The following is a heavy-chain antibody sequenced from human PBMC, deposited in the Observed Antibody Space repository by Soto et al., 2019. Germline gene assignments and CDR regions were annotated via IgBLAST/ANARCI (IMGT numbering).Heavy chain of an antibody. CDR2: ISWNSGSI. V-gene: IGHV3-9*01. CDR1: GFTFDDYA. D-gene: IGHD3-3*01. Sequence: GGSLRLSCAASGFTFDDYAMHWVRQAPGKGLEWVSGISWNSGSIGYADSVKGRFTISRDNAKNSLYLQMNSLRAEDTALYYCAKDSHNDFWSGYYYYGRDVWGQGTTVTVSS. CDR3: AKDSHNDFWSGYYYYGRDV. J-gene: IGHJ6*02.